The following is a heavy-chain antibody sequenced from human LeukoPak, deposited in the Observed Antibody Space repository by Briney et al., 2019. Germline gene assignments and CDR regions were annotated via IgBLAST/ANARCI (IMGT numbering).Heavy chain of an antibody. D-gene: IGHD3-22*01. J-gene: IGHJ5*02. V-gene: IGHV1-69*04. Sequence: SVKVSCKASGGTFSSYAISWVRQAPGQGLEWMGRIIPIFGIANYAQKFQGRVTITADKSTNTAYMELSSLRSEDTAVYYCARLDYYDSSGYGKGFDPWGQGTLVTVSS. CDR1: GGTFSSYA. CDR2: IIPIFGIA. CDR3: ARLDYYDSSGYGKGFDP.